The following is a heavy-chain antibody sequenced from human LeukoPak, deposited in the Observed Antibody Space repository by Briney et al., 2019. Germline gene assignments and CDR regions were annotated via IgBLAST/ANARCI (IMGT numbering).Heavy chain of an antibody. D-gene: IGHD2-15*01. CDR3: ARGARGSGDLDY. J-gene: IGHJ4*02. CDR2: IYHSGST. Sequence: SQTLSLTCAVSGGSISSGGYSWSWIRQPPGKGLEWIGYIYHSGSTYYNPSLKSRVTISVDRSKNQFSLKLSSVTAADTAVYYCARGARGSGDLDYWGQGTLVTVSS. V-gene: IGHV4-30-2*01. CDR1: GGSISSGGYS.